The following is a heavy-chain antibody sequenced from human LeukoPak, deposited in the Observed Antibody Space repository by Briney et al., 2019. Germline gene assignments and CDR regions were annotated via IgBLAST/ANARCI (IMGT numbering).Heavy chain of an antibody. D-gene: IGHD1-26*01. CDR2: ISYSSGSI. J-gene: IGHJ3*01. Sequence: GGSLRLSCAASGFTFDEYAMHWVRQAPGKGLEWVAGISYSSGSIVYVDSVNGRFTISRDNAKNSLYLQMNSLSVEDTALYYCAKDRGGSSELGDAFDVWGQGTMVRVSS. CDR3: AKDRGGSSELGDAFDV. V-gene: IGHV3-9*01. CDR1: GFTFDEYA.